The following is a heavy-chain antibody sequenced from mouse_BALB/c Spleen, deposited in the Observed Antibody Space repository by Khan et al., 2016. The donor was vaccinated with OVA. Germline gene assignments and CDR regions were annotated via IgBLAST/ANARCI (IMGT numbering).Heavy chain of an antibody. CDR2: ISSGGST. CDR3: AREAYRYDEYYFDY. D-gene: IGHD2-14*01. CDR1: GFTFSSYA. Sequence: QLEESGGGSVKPGGSLKLSCAVSGFTFSSYAMSWVRQTPEKRLEWVASISSGGSTYYLDSVKGRFTISRDNARDILYLQMNTLMSEDMAMYYCAREAYRYDEYYFDYWGQGTTLTVSS. J-gene: IGHJ2*01. V-gene: IGHV5-6-5*01.